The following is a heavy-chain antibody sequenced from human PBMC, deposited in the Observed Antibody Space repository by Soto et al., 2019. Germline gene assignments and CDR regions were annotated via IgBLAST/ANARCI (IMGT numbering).Heavy chain of an antibody. CDR2: INPNRGGT. CDR1: GYTFNGYY. J-gene: IGHJ3*02. D-gene: IGHD2-15*01. CDR3: ARVGGSDAFDI. Sequence: AAVKVSCKDSGYTFNGYYMHWVRQAPGQGLEWMGWINPNRGGTNYAQKFQGWVNMTRDTSISTAYMELSRLRSDDTAVYYCARVGGSDAFDIWGQGTMVTVSS. V-gene: IGHV1-2*04.